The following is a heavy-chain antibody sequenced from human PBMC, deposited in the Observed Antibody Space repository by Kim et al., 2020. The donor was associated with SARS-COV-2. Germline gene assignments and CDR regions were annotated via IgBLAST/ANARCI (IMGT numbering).Heavy chain of an antibody. Sequence: SETLSLTCTVSGGSVSSGSYYWSWIRQPPGKGLEWIGYIYYSGSTNYNPSLKSRVTISVDTSKNQFSLKLSSVTAADTAVYYCARSRDYRTNYYYGMDVWGQGTTVTVSS. J-gene: IGHJ6*02. CDR1: GGSVSSGSYY. CDR3: ARSRDYRTNYYYGMDV. D-gene: IGHD4-4*01. CDR2: IYYSGST. V-gene: IGHV4-61*01.